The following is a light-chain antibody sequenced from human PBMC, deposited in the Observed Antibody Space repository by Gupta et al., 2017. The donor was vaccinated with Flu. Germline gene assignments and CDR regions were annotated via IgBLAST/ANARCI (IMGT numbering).Light chain of an antibody. CDR2: DAS. V-gene: IGKV3-11*01. CDR3: QKRTNWPLLFT. CDR1: ESVISN. J-gene: IGKJ3*01. Sequence: LVLTQSPATLSLSPGERAILSCRASESVISNLAWYQQRPGQAPRLLIYDASNRATGIPDRFSGSGSGTDFTLTISSLEPEDFAIYYCQKRTNWPLLFTFGPGTRVDIK.